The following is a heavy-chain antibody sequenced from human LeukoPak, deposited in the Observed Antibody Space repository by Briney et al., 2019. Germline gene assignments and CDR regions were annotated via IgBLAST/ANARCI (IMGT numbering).Heavy chain of an antibody. D-gene: IGHD2-2*01. CDR3: ARGYCSSSSCFWFDP. CDR2: IIPIFGTA. CDR1: GGTFSSYA. Sequence: SVKVSCKASGGTFSSYAISWVRQAPGQGLEWMGGIIPIFGTANYAQKFQGRVTITADESTSTAYMELSSLRSEDTAVYYCARGYCSSSSCFWFDPWGQGTLVTVSS. J-gene: IGHJ5*02. V-gene: IGHV1-69*01.